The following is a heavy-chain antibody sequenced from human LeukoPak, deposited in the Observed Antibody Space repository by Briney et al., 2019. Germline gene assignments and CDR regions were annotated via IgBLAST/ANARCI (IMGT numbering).Heavy chain of an antibody. CDR2: INWNGGST. CDR1: GFTFDDYG. D-gene: IGHD6-19*01. J-gene: IGHJ6*03. CDR3: ARAARVRYSSGFRSNYYYYYYMDV. V-gene: IGHV3-20*04. Sequence: GGSLRLSCAASGFTFDDYGMSWVRQAPGKGLEWVSGINWNGGSTVYADSVKGRFTISRDNAKNSLYLQMNSLRAEDTPLYYCARAARVRYSSGFRSNYYYYYYMDVWGKGTTVTVSS.